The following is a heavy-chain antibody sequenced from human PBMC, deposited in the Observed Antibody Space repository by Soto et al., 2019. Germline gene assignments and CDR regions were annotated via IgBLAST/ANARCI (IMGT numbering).Heavy chain of an antibody. V-gene: IGHV4-59*01. Sequence: NPSETLSLTCTVSGGSISSYYWSWIRQPPGKGLEWIGYIYYSGSTNYNPSLKSRVTISVDTSKNQFSLKLSSVTAADTAVYYCASTRVLRFLDFDYWGQGTLVTVSS. CDR3: ASTRVLRFLDFDY. D-gene: IGHD3-3*01. J-gene: IGHJ4*02. CDR2: IYYSGST. CDR1: GGSISSYY.